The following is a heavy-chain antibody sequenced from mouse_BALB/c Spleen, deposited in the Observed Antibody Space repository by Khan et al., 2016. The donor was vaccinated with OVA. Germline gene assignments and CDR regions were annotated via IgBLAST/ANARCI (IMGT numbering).Heavy chain of an antibody. D-gene: IGHD2-10*01. CDR2: IWGDGST. J-gene: IGHJ4*01. V-gene: IGHV2-6-7*01. CDR1: GFSLTGYG. Sequence: VKLKESGPGPVAPSQSLSITCTVSGFSLTGYGVNWVRQPPGKGLEWLGMIWGDGSTDYNSALKSRLSISKDNSKSQVFLKMNSLQTDDTARYYCARAYYANYREAMDYWGQGTSVTVSS. CDR3: ARAYYANYREAMDY.